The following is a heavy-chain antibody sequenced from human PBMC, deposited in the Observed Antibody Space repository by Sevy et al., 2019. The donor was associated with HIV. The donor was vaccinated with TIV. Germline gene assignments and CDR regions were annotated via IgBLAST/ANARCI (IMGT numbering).Heavy chain of an antibody. CDR1: GYTLTELS. J-gene: IGHJ4*02. V-gene: IGHV1-24*01. Sequence: ASVKVSCKVSGYTLTELSMHWVRQAPGKGLESMGGFDPEDGETIYAQKFQGRVTMTEDTSTDTAYMELSSLRSEDTAVYYCATDIVFIVGATSDYWGQGTLVTVSS. CDR3: ATDIVFIVGATSDY. CDR2: FDPEDGET. D-gene: IGHD1-26*01.